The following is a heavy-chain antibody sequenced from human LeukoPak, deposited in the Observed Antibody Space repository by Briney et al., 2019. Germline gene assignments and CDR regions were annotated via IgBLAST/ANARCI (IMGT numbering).Heavy chain of an antibody. CDR3: ARRQLELLDY. J-gene: IGHJ4*02. CDR1: GFTVSSNY. Sequence: GGSLRLSCAASGFTVSSNYMSWVRQAPGKGLEWVSVIYSGGSTYYADSVKGRFTISRHNSKNTLYLQMNSLRAEDTAVYHCARRQLELLDYWGQGTLVTVSS. D-gene: IGHD1-1*01. V-gene: IGHV3-53*04. CDR2: IYSGGST.